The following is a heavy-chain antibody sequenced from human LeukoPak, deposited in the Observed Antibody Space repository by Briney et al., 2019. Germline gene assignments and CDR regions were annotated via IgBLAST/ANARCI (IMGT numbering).Heavy chain of an antibody. Sequence: GGSLRLSCAASGFTVSSNYMSWVRQAPGKGLEWVAGIPYDGSQNSYADSVKGRFSISRDNSKSALYLQLSSLRPEDTAVYYCTREGRFKAQHLFDYWGQGTMVTVSS. CDR2: IPYDGSQN. D-gene: IGHD2-2*01. V-gene: IGHV3-30*03. J-gene: IGHJ4*02. CDR1: GFTVSSNY. CDR3: TREGRFKAQHLFDY.